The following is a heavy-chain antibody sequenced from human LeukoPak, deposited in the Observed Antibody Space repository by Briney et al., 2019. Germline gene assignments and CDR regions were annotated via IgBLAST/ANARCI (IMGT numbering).Heavy chain of an antibody. CDR3: ARGSFTSTWNFDL. CDR1: GYTFTGYY. D-gene: IGHD2/OR15-2a*01. V-gene: IGHV1-2*02. J-gene: IGHJ2*01. CDR2: INPNSGAT. Sequence: ASVKVSCTASGYTFTGYYMNWVRQAPGQGLEWMAWINPNSGATNYAQKFQGRVTMTSDTSITTAYMELSRLRSDDTAVYYCARGSFTSTWNFDLWGRGTLVTVSP.